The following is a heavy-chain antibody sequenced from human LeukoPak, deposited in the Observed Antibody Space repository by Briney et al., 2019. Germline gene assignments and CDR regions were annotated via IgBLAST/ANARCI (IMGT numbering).Heavy chain of an antibody. CDR3: VRDRNWGFDY. J-gene: IGHJ4*02. CDR1: GFAFNNYT. V-gene: IGHV3-48*01. Sequence: GGSLTLNCAASGFAFNNYTMNWVRQAPGKELEWVSFINTKSKTMYYTDSVRGRFTISRDNTKNSLYLQMNSLRAEDTALYYCVRDRNWGFDYWGQGTLVPVSS. D-gene: IGHD7-27*01. CDR2: INTKSKTM.